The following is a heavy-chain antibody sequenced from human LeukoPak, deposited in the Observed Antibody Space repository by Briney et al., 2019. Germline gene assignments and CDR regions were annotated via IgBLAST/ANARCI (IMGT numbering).Heavy chain of an antibody. J-gene: IGHJ6*02. CDR1: GYTFTSYY. CDR2: INPSGGST. D-gene: IGHD3-22*01. V-gene: IGHV1-46*01. Sequence: GASVKVSCKASGYTFTSYYMHWVRQAPGQGLEWMGIINPSGGSTSYAQKFQGRVTMTRDTSTSTVYMELSSLRSEDTAVYYCAILEYYYDSSGPDYYYYGMDVWGQGTTVTVSS. CDR3: AILEYYYDSSGPDYYYYGMDV.